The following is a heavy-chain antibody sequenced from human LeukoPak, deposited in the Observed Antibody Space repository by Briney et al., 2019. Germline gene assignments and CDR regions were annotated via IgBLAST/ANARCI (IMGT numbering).Heavy chain of an antibody. CDR1: GFTVSSNY. CDR3: AREGRRYSSSSIWFDY. Sequence: GGSLRLSCAASGFTVSSNYMSWVRQAPGKGLEWVSVIYSGGSTYYADSVKGRFTISRDNSKNTLYLQMNSLRAEDTAVYYCAREGRRYSSSSIWFDYWGQGTLVTVSS. D-gene: IGHD6-6*01. J-gene: IGHJ4*02. CDR2: IYSGGST. V-gene: IGHV3-66*01.